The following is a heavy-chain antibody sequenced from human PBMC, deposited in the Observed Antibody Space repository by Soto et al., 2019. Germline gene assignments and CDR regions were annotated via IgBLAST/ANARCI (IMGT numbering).Heavy chain of an antibody. J-gene: IGHJ4*02. CDR2: ISGSTST. Sequence: EVQLSGSGGGLVQPGGSLRLSCAASGFTFSSYAMSWVRQAPGKGLEWVSAISGSTSTYYADSVKGRFTISRDNSKNTLYLQMNSLRAEDTAVYYCAKDPSSGFAMENYFDYWGQGTLVTVSS. V-gene: IGHV3-23*01. CDR3: AKDPSSGFAMENYFDY. D-gene: IGHD3-10*01. CDR1: GFTFSSYA.